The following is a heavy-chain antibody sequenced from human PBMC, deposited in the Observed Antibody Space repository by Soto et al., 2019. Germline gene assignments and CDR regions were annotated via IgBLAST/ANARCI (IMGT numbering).Heavy chain of an antibody. Sequence: SETLSLTCSVSGGSISSFTYYWGWIRQPPGKGLEWIGTVYYNENTYYNPSLKSRVTITVDTAKNQFSLNLRSVTAADTAMYFCARRERYYGSPGWFDPWGQGTLVTLS. CDR1: GGSISSFTYY. D-gene: IGHD3-10*01. CDR2: VYYNENT. J-gene: IGHJ5*02. CDR3: ARRERYYGSPGWFDP. V-gene: IGHV4-39*01.